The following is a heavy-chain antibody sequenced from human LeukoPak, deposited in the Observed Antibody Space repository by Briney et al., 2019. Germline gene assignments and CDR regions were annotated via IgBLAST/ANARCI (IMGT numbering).Heavy chain of an antibody. V-gene: IGHV3-23*01. CDR2: ISGSGSST. CDR1: GFTFRVYD. CDR3: ATLAGITGTTGGHFDY. D-gene: IGHD1-7*01. J-gene: IGHJ4*02. Sequence: GGSLRLSCAASGFTFRVYDMTWVRQAPGKGLEWVSGISGSGSSTYSADSVKGRFTISRDNSKNTLYLQMNSLRAEDTAVYYCATLAGITGTTGGHFDYWGQGTLVTVSS.